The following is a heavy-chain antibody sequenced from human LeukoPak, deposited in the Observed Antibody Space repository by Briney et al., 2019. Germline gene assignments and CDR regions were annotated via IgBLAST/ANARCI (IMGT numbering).Heavy chain of an antibody. V-gene: IGHV3-23*01. J-gene: IGHJ4*02. CDR3: ANDLGWIQLNLG. CDR2: ISGNGATT. Sequence: GGTLRLSCAASGFTFSSYGMSWVRQAPGKGLEWVSAISGNGATTYYADSVKGRFTISRDNSRNTVYLQMNSLRAEDTAVYYCANDLGWIQLNLGRGQGTLVTVSS. D-gene: IGHD5-18*01. CDR1: GFTFSSYG.